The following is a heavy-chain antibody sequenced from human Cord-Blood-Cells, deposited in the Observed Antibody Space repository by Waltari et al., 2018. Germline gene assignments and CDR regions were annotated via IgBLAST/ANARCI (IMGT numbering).Heavy chain of an antibody. CDR2: INQSGST. Sequence: QVQLQQWGAGLLKPSETLSLTCAVYGGSFSGYYWSWIRQPPGKGLEWIGEINQSGSTNDNPSLKSRVTISVDTAKNQFSLKLSSVTAADTAVYYCARALQPDSSSYSFDPLGQGTLVTVSS. J-gene: IGHJ5*02. D-gene: IGHD6-13*01. CDR3: ARALQPDSSSYSFDP. V-gene: IGHV4-34*01. CDR1: GGSFSGYY.